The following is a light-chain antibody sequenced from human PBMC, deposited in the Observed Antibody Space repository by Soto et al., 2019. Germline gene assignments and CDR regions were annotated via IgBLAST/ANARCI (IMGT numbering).Light chain of an antibody. CDR2: GAS. CDR1: QSVRDY. J-gene: IGKJ4*01. CDR3: QQRSKLPRT. V-gene: IGKV3-11*01. Sequence: EITLTQSPGTLSLSPGDRATLSCRASQSVRDYLAWYQQKAGQPPRVLIYGASNRATDIPARFSGSGSGTDFNLTISRLEPEDSEVYYCQQRSKLPRTFGGGTKVDIK.